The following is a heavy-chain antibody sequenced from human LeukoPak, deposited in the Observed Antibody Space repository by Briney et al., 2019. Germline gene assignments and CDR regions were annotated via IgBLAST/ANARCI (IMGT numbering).Heavy chain of an antibody. J-gene: IGHJ4*02. D-gene: IGHD3-10*01. CDR2: ISGSGGRT. CDR1: GITLSNYG. V-gene: IGHV3-23*01. Sequence: GGSLRLSCAVSGITLSNYGMSWVRQAPGKGLEWVAGISGSGGRTNYADSVKGRFTISRDSPKNTLYLQMNSLRAEDTAVYFCAKRGVVIRVVLVGFHKEAYYFDSWGQGTLVTVSS. CDR3: AKRGVVIRVVLVGFHKEAYYFDS.